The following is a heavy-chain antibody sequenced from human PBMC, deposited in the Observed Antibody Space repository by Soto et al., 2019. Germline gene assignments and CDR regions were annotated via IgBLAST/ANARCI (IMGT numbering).Heavy chain of an antibody. CDR3: ARFAYRSGWNFDY. CDR1: GVSISSGADY. J-gene: IGHJ4*02. V-gene: IGHV4-31*03. D-gene: IGHD6-19*01. CDR2: IYSSGSS. Sequence: SETLSLTCSVSGVSISSGADYWSWIRQRPGRGLEWIGSIYSSGSSSYNPALKSRLTISLDTSKNQFPLKLTSVTAADTAVYYCARFAYRSGWNFDYWGRGTLVTVSS.